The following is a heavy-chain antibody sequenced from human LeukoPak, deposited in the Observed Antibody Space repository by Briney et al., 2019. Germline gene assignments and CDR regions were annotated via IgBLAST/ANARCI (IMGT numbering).Heavy chain of an antibody. CDR1: GGSISSGDYY. D-gene: IGHD3-10*01. V-gene: IGHV4-30-4*08. J-gene: IGHJ4*02. CDR3: ASSGYCSSTSCPYYYGSGSYYPTLDY. CDR2: IYYSGST. Sequence: SETLSLTCTVSGGSISSGDYYWSWIRQPPGKGLEWIGYIYYSGSTSYNPSLKRRVTISVDASKYQFSLKLSSVTAADTAVYYCASSGYCSSTSCPYYYGSGSYYPTLDYWGQGTLVTVSS.